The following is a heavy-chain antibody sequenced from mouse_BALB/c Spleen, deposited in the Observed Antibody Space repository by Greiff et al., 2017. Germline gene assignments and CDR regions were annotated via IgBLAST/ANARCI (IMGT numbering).Heavy chain of an antibody. V-gene: IGHV1-31*01. CDR1: GYSFTGYY. CDR3: ARKDYGSSDYFDY. D-gene: IGHD1-1*01. CDR2: INPYNGAT. Sequence: EVQLQQSGPELVKPGASVKISCKASGYSFTGYYMHWVKQSHVKSLEWIGRINPYNGATSYNQNFKDKASLTVDKSSSTAYMELHSLTSEDSAVYDCARKDYGSSDYFDYWGQGTTLTVSS. J-gene: IGHJ2*01.